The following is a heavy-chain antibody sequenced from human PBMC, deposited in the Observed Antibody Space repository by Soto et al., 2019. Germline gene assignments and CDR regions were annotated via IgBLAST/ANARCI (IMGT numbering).Heavy chain of an antibody. V-gene: IGHV4-30-2*01. D-gene: IGHD3-10*01. CDR1: GGSISGAGFS. CDR3: ARLQFGEGFDY. CDR2: IFHTGGT. Sequence: SETLSLTYAVSGGSISGAGFSWSWIPQPPVKGLEGIGYIFHTGGTQYNPYVKSRVSKSVDKSKNQLSLLLTYVTAAYTAVYYCARLQFGEGFDYWGQGAMVTVSS. J-gene: IGHJ4*02.